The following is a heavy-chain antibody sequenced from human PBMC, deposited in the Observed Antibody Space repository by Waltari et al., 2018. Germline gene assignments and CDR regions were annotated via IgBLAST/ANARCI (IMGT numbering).Heavy chain of an antibody. Sequence: QVQLVQSGAEVKKPGASVKVSCKVSGYTLTELSMHWVRQAPGKGLEWMGGFEPEDGETIYAPKFQGRVTMTEDTSTDTAYMELSSLRSEDTAVYYCATVGISGTTVPPNWFDPWGQGTLVTVSS. D-gene: IGHD1-7*01. CDR3: ATVGISGTTVPPNWFDP. CDR1: GYTLTELS. CDR2: FEPEDGET. J-gene: IGHJ5*02. V-gene: IGHV1-24*01.